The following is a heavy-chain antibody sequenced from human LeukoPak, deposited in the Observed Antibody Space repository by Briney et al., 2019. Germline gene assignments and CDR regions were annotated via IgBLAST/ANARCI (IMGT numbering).Heavy chain of an antibody. J-gene: IGHJ4*02. V-gene: IGHV3-30*04. CDR3: ARGVVVATLDY. D-gene: IGHD2-15*01. CDR1: GFTFSSYA. Sequence: QPGGSLRLSCAASGFTFSSYAMHWVRQAPGKGLEWVAVISYDGSNTYYADSVKGRFTMSRDNSKNTLYLQMNSLRAEDTAVYYCARGVVVATLDYWGQETLVSVS. CDR2: ISYDGSNT.